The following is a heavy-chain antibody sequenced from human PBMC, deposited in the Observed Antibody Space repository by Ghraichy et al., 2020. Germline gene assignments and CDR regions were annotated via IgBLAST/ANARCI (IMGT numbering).Heavy chain of an antibody. D-gene: IGHD3-22*01. CDR2: MNPNSGNT. J-gene: IGHJ6*02. V-gene: IGHV1-8*01. CDR1: GYTFTSYD. Sequence: ASVKVSCKASGYTFTSYDINWVRQATGQGLEWMGWMNPNSGNTGYAQKFQGRVTMTRNTSISTAYMELSSLRSEDTAVYYCARGAYYYDSSGSKYGMDVWGQGTTVTVSS. CDR3: ARGAYYYDSSGSKYGMDV.